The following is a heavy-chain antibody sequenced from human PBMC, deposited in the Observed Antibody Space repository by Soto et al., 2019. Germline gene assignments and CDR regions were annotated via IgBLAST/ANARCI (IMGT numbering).Heavy chain of an antibody. V-gene: IGHV3-23*01. D-gene: IGHD6-13*01. CDR2: ISGSGGST. CDR1: GFTFSSYA. CDR3: ARDAVYRKQQLVEFDY. J-gene: IGHJ4*02. Sequence: EVQLLESGGGLVQPGGSLRLSCAASGFTFSSYAMSWVRQAPGKGLEWVSAISGSGGSTYYADSVKGRFTISRDNSKNTLYLQMNSLRAEDTAVYYCARDAVYRKQQLVEFDYWGQGTLVTVSS.